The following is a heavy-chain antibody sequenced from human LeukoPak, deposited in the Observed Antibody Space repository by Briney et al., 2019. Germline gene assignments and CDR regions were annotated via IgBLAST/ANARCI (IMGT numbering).Heavy chain of an antibody. CDR2: IYYSGST. Sequence: SETLSLTCTVSGGSIRGSSYYWGWIRQPPGKGLEWIGSIYYSGSTYYNPSLKSRVTISVDTSKNQFSLRLTSVTAADTAVYYCARVYSGYDSGWYFDLWGRGTLVTVSS. D-gene: IGHD5-12*01. CDR3: ARVYSGYDSGWYFDL. J-gene: IGHJ2*01. V-gene: IGHV4-39*07. CDR1: GGSIRGSSYY.